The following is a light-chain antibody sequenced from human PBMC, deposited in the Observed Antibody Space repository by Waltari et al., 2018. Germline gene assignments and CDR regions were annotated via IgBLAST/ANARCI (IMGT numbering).Light chain of an antibody. CDR1: QSLLHSNGNTY. CDR3: VQTITFPWT. CDR2: GGS. V-gene: IGKV2-40*01. J-gene: IGKJ1*01. Sequence: DDVMTQTPLSLPITPGEPAPISCRSSQSLLHSNGNTYLHWYLQKPGQSPQLLIYGGSNRASGVPDRFSGSGSGTDFTLKISKVEAEDVGVYYCVQTITFPWTFGQGTKVEIK.